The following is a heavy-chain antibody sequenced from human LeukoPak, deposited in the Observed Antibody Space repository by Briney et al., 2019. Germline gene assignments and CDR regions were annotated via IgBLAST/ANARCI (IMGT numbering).Heavy chain of an antibody. Sequence: PGGSLRLSCAASGFTFSSYAMHWVRQAPGKGLEWVAVISYDGSNKYYADSVKGRFTISRDNSKNTLYLQMNSLRAEDTAVYYCAKDGGSYYSDLYFDYWGQGTLVTVSS. CDR1: GFTFSSYA. J-gene: IGHJ4*02. CDR3: AKDGGSYYSDLYFDY. D-gene: IGHD1-26*01. V-gene: IGHV3-30*04. CDR2: ISYDGSNK.